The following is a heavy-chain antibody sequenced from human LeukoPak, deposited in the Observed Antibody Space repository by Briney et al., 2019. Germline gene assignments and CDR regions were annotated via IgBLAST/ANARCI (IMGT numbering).Heavy chain of an antibody. V-gene: IGHV4-59*12. CDR2: IYDSGST. D-gene: IGHD5-24*01. Sequence: SETLSLTCTVSGGSIGSYYWSWIRQPPGKGLEWIGYIYDSGSTNYNPSLKSRVTISVDTSKNQFSLKLSSVTAADTAVYYCLAATRWLQSELDYWGQGTLVTVSS. CDR1: GGSIGSYY. J-gene: IGHJ4*02. CDR3: LAATRWLQSELDY.